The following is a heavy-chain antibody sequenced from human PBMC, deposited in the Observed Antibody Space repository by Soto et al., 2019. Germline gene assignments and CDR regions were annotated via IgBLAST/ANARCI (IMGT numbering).Heavy chain of an antibody. D-gene: IGHD3-10*01. CDR1: GGSIRVSNG. CDR3: ARLYMVRGVMDWFDP. Sequence: QVQLQESGPGLVKPSGTLSLTCAVSGGSIRVSNGGVWFGSPPGRGLEWIGEIYHSGSTNYNPSLKSRVTISVDKSKNQFSLKLSSVTAADTAVYYCARLYMVRGVMDWFDPWGQGTLVTVSS. V-gene: IGHV4-4*02. J-gene: IGHJ5*02. CDR2: IYHSGST.